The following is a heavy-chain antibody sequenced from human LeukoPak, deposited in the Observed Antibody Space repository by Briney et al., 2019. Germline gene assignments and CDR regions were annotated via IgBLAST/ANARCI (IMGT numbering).Heavy chain of an antibody. V-gene: IGHV3-66*01. CDR1: GITVSSNY. J-gene: IGHJ4*02. D-gene: IGHD3-3*01. CDR2: IYSGGST. Sequence: GGSLRLSCAASGITVSSNYMSWVRQAPGKGLEWVSVIYSGGSTYYADSVKGRFTISRDNSKNTLYLQMNSLRAEDTAVYYCARGTRVVISDYWGQGTLVTVSS. CDR3: ARGTRVVISDY.